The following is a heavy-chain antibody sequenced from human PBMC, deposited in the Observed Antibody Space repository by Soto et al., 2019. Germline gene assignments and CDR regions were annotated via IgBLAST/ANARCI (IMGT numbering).Heavy chain of an antibody. Sequence: QVQLQEWGPGLVKPSQTLSLTCTVSGGYIRTGDYYWGWIRQPPGKGLEWIGYVYYSGTTYSHPSLNSRVSISGDTSENQFSLRLTSVTAADTAVYYCVTVNLVGAAYYFDYWGPGTLVTVSS. CDR2: VYYSGTT. D-gene: IGHD1-26*01. CDR3: VTVNLVGAAYYFDY. J-gene: IGHJ4*02. V-gene: IGHV4-30-4*01. CDR1: GGYIRTGDYY.